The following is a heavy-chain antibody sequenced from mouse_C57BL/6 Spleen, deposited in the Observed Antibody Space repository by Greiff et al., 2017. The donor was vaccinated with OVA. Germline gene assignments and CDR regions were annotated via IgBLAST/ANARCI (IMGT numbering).Heavy chain of an antibody. CDR3: GRPNYYDYDEFAY. V-gene: IGHV5-17*01. CDR1: GFTFSDYG. Sequence: EVKVVESGGGLVKPGGSLKLSCAASGFTFSDYGMHWVRQAPEKGLEWVAYISSGSSTIYYADTVKGRFTISTDNAKNTLFLQMTSVTSEDAAVYYYGRPNYYDYDEFAYWGQGTLLTVSA. D-gene: IGHD2-4*01. CDR2: ISSGSSTI. J-gene: IGHJ3*01.